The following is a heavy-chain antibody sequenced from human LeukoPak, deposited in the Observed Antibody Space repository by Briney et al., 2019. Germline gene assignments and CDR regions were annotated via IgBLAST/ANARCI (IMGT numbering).Heavy chain of an antibody. Sequence: SETLSLTCAVYGGSFSGYYWSWIRQPPGKGLEWIGEINHSGSTNYSPSLKSRVFISVDTSNNQFSLNLSSVTAADTAVYFCTRHQTNNYGPGTPFDFWGQGTLVSVSS. J-gene: IGHJ4*02. CDR1: GGSFSGYY. CDR2: INHSGST. V-gene: IGHV4-34*01. CDR3: TRHQTNNYGPGTPFDF. D-gene: IGHD3-10*01.